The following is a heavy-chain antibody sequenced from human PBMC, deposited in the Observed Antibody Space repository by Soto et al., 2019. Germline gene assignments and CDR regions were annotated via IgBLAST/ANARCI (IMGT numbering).Heavy chain of an antibody. V-gene: IGHV4-59*08. J-gene: IGHJ4*02. Sequence: PSETLCLTCTASGGTIGSWDGSWIRQPPGKGLEWIGYIYYSGSTNCNPSLKSRVTISVDTSKNQFSLKLSSVTAADTAVYYCARRYGSAIDYWGQGTLVTVSS. CDR3: ARRYGSAIDY. CDR2: IYYSGST. D-gene: IGHD1-26*01. CDR1: GGTIGSWD.